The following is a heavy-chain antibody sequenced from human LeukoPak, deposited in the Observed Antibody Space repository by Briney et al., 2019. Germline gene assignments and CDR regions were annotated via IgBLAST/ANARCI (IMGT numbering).Heavy chain of an antibody. CDR3: ARHPDGENYYYYYMDV. D-gene: IGHD4-17*01. V-gene: IGHV3-30*04. Sequence: PGGSLRLSCAASGFTFSSYSMHWVRQAPGKGLEWVAVISYDGTNKYYADSVKGRFTISRDNSKNTLYLQMNSLRAEDTAVYYCARHPDGENYYYYYMDVWGKGTTVTVSS. CDR2: ISYDGTNK. J-gene: IGHJ6*03. CDR1: GFTFSSYS.